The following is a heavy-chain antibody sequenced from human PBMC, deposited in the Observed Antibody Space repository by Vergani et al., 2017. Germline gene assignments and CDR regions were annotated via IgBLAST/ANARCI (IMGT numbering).Heavy chain of an antibody. CDR1: GGSISSSSYY. Sequence: QLQLQESGPGLVKPSETLSLTCTVSGGSISSSSYYWGWIRQPPGKGLEWIGSIYHSGSTYYNPSLKSRVTISVDRTKNQFSLKLSSVTAADTAVYYCASQKPDYYDSSGYHDAFDIWGQGTMVTVSS. D-gene: IGHD3-22*01. V-gene: IGHV4-39*07. CDR3: ASQKPDYYDSSGYHDAFDI. J-gene: IGHJ3*02. CDR2: IYHSGST.